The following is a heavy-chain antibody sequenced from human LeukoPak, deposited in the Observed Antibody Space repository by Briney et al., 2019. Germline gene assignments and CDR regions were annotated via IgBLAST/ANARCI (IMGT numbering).Heavy chain of an antibody. CDR1: GFTFDDYA. CDR3: GRDGGSGSYLRSPFDY. J-gene: IGHJ4*02. D-gene: IGHD3-10*01. CDR2: ISWNSGSI. Sequence: GGSLRLSCAASGFTFDDYAMHWVRQAPGKGLEWVSGISWNSGSIGYADSVKGRFTISRDNAKNSLYLQMNSLRAEDTAVYYCGRDGGSGSYLRSPFDYWGQGTLVTVSS. V-gene: IGHV3-9*01.